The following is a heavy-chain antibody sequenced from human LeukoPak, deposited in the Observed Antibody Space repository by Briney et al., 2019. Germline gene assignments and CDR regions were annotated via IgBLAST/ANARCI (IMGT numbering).Heavy chain of an antibody. D-gene: IGHD2-15*01. Sequence: SETLSLTCTVSGGSISTYYWSWIRQPPGKGLEWIGYIYYIGNTNYNPSLRSRVTMSVDTSKNQFSLKLSSVTAADTAVYYCARGGGSFDYWGQGTLVTVSS. CDR1: GGSISTYY. CDR2: IYYIGNT. J-gene: IGHJ4*02. V-gene: IGHV4-59*12. CDR3: ARGGGSFDY.